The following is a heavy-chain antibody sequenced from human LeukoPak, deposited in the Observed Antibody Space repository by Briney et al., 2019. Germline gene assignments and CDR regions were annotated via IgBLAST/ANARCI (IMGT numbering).Heavy chain of an antibody. V-gene: IGHV1-2*02. CDR3: ARAVRGIGCDY. Sequence: WASVKVSCKACGYTFTGYYMHWVRQAPGQGLEWMGWINPNSGGTNYAQKVQGRVTMTRDTSIITAYMELSRLRSDDTAVYYCARAVRGIGCDYWGQGTLVTVSS. J-gene: IGHJ4*02. D-gene: IGHD3-10*01. CDR1: GYTFTGYY. CDR2: INPNSGGT.